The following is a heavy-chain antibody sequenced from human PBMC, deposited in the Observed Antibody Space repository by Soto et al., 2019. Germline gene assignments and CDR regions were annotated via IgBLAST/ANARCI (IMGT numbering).Heavy chain of an antibody. Sequence: EVQLVESGGGLVKPGGSLRLSCAASGFTFSSYSMNWVRQAPGKGLEWVSSISSSSSYIYYADSVKGRFTISRDNAKNSLYLQMNSLRAEDTAVYYCARTGPESFGGLEIAVAAEVDYWGQGTLVTVSS. J-gene: IGHJ4*02. D-gene: IGHD6-19*01. CDR2: ISSSSSYI. V-gene: IGHV3-21*01. CDR3: ARTGPESFGGLEIAVAAEVDY. CDR1: GFTFSSYS.